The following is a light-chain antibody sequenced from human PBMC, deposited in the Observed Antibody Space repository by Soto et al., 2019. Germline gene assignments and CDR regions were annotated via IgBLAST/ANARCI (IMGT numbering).Light chain of an antibody. CDR3: QHYNSYSEA. Sequence: DIQLTQSPSTLSASVGDRVTITCRASQTVSNWLAWYQQKPGKAPKLLIYKASILESGVPSRFSGSGPGTEFTLTISSLQPDDFATYYCQHYNSYSEAFGQGTKVDIK. J-gene: IGKJ1*01. V-gene: IGKV1-5*03. CDR1: QTVSNW. CDR2: KAS.